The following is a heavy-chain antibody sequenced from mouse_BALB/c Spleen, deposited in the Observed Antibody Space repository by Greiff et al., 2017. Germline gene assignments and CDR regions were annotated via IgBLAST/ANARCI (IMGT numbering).Heavy chain of an antibody. CDR3: ARGLEGYFDY. Sequence: VQLKQSGPELGKPGASVKISCKASGYSFTGYNMYWVKQSHRKSLEWIGYIDPYNGGTSYNQKSKGKATLTVDKSSSTAYMHLNSLTSEDSAIYYCARGLEGYFDYWGQGTTLTVSS. V-gene: IGHV1S135*01. CDR1: GYSFTGYN. CDR2: IDPYNGGT. J-gene: IGHJ2*01. D-gene: IGHD2-4*01.